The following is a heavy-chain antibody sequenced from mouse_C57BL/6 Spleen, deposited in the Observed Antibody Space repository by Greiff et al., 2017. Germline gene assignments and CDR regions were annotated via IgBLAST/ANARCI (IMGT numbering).Heavy chain of an antibody. D-gene: IGHD2-4*01. J-gene: IGHJ4*01. CDR3: ARSDDYGGAFYAMDY. CDR1: GYTFTSYD. V-gene: IGHV1-85*01. Sequence: QVQLQQSGPELVKPGASVKLSCKASGYTFTSYDIHWVKQRPGQGLEWIGRIYPRDGSTKYNEKFKGKATLTVDTSSSTAYMELHSLPSEDSAVYFGARSDDYGGAFYAMDYWGQGTSVTVSS. CDR2: IYPRDGST.